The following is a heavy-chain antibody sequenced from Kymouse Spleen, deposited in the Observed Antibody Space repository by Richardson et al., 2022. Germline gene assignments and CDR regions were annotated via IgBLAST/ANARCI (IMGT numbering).Heavy chain of an antibody. CDR3: TSPGIVNDY. V-gene: IGHV3-73*02. CDR2: IRSKANSYAT. D-gene: IGHD1-26*01. Sequence: EVQLVESGGGLVQPGGSLKLSCAASGFTFSGSAMHWVRQASGKGLEWVGRIRSKANSYATAYAASVKGRFTISRDDSKNTAYLQMNSLKTEDTAVYYCTSPGIVNDYWGQGTLVTVSS. J-gene: IGHJ4*02. CDR1: GFTFSGSA.